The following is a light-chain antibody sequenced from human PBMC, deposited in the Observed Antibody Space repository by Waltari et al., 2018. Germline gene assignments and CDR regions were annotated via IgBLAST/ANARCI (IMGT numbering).Light chain of an antibody. Sequence: EIMLTQSPGTLSLSPGERATLSCRASQSISRSLAWYQQKPGQAPRLLIYDASSRATGIPDRFSGSGSGIDFSLTISRLEPEDFAVYYCQKYGSLPATFGQGTKVEIK. CDR3: QKYGSLPAT. CDR1: QSISRS. V-gene: IGKV3-20*01. CDR2: DAS. J-gene: IGKJ1*01.